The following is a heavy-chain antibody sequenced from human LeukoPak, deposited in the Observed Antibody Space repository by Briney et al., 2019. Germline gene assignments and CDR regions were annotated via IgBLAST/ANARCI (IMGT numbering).Heavy chain of an antibody. Sequence: GGSLRLSCAASGFTVSSNYMSWVRQAPGKGLEWVSVIYSGGSTYYADSVKGRFTISRDNAKNSLYLQMNSLRAEDTAVYYCARVGAAAGFDYWGQGTLVTVSS. V-gene: IGHV3-66*01. CDR3: ARVGAAAGFDY. CDR1: GFTVSSNY. J-gene: IGHJ4*02. CDR2: IYSGGST. D-gene: IGHD6-13*01.